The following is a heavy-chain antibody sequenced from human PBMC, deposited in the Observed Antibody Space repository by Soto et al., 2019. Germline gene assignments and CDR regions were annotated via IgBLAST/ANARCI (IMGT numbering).Heavy chain of an antibody. Sequence: PSETLSLTCTVSAASISSGNYYWGWIRQPPGKGLDWIGSIYSSGSTYYNPSLKSRVTISVDTSKNQFSLKLSSVTAADTAVYYCAREGDHQIAAAGSGWFDPWGQGTLVTVSS. J-gene: IGHJ5*02. CDR1: AASISSGNYY. CDR3: AREGDHQIAAAGSGWFDP. CDR2: IYSSGST. V-gene: IGHV4-39*07. D-gene: IGHD6-13*01.